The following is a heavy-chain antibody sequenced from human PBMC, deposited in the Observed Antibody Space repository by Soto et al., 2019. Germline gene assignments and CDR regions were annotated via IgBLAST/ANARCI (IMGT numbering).Heavy chain of an antibody. J-gene: IGHJ2*01. CDR3: ARGDYRLTGGFDL. CDR1: GGSISSYY. Sequence: PSETLSLTCTVSGGSISSYYWSWIRQPPGKGLEWIGYIYYSGSTNYNPSLKSRVTISVDTSKNQFSLKLSSVTAADTAVYYCARGDYRLTGGFDLWGRGTLVTVSS. D-gene: IGHD2-8*02. CDR2: IYYSGST. V-gene: IGHV4-59*01.